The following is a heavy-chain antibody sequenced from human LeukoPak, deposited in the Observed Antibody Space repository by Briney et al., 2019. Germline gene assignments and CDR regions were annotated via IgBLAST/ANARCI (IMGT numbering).Heavy chain of an antibody. CDR2: IYYSGTT. CDR3: AREDYCSGGGCYSGYCQH. CDR1: GDSISSYY. D-gene: IGHD2-15*01. Sequence: SETLSLTCTVSGDSISSYYWSWIRQPPGKGLEWIGYIYYSGTTNYNPSLKSRVTISVDTSKNQFSLKLSSVTAADTAVYYCAREDYCSGGGCYSGYCQHWGQGTLVTVSS. V-gene: IGHV4-59*01. J-gene: IGHJ1*01.